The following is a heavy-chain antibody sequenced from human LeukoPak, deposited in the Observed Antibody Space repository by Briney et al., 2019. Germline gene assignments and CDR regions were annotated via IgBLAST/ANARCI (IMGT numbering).Heavy chain of an antibody. CDR3: AREGLCSGGSCTFDY. J-gene: IGHJ4*02. CDR2: IYHSGST. V-gene: IGHV4-38-2*02. D-gene: IGHD2-15*01. CDR1: GYSISSGYY. Sequence: PSETLSLTCAVSGYSISSGYYWGWIRPPPGEGLEWIGSIYHSGSTYYNPSLKSRVTISVDTSKNQFSLKLSSVTAADTAVYYCAREGLCSGGSCTFDYWGQGTLVTVSS.